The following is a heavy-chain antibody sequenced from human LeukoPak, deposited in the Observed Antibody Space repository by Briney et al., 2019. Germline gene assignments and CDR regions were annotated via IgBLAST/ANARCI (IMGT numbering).Heavy chain of an antibody. CDR1: GFTFSNVW. CDR2: IDSKTAGGTT. CDR3: TTDASTYCTNGKCDTGGNFDY. V-gene: IGHV3-15*04. J-gene: IGHJ4*02. D-gene: IGHD2-8*01. Sequence: GGSLRLSCAVSGFTFSNVWMSWVRQAPGKGLEWVGRIDSKTAGGTTEYAAPVKGRVIISRDNSQNTLFLQMNSLQTDDTAVYYCTTDASTYCTNGKCDTGGNFDYWGQGTLVTVSS.